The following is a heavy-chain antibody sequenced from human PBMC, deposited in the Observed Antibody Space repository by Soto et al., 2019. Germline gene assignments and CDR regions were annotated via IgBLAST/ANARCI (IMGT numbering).Heavy chain of an antibody. D-gene: IGHD2-2*01. V-gene: IGHV3-21*01. CDR2: ISSTSTYI. J-gene: IGHJ4*02. CDR3: MTYTERYCSSTNCPSFDY. Sequence: PGGSLRLSCAASGFTFTSYSMNWVRQAPGKGLEWVSSISSTSTYIFYADSVKGRFTISRDNAMNSLYLQMNSLRAEDTAVYYCMTYTERYCSSTNCPSFDYWGQGTLVTVS. CDR1: GFTFTSYS.